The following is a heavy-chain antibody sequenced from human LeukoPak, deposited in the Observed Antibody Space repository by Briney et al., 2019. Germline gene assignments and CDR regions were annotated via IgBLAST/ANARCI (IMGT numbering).Heavy chain of an antibody. CDR3: ARVVVEMATTSDY. Sequence: GASVRVSCKASGYTFTDYYMHWVRQAPGQGLEWMGWINPNSGGTNYAQKFQGRVTMTRDTSISTAYMELSRLRSDDTAVYYCARVVVEMATTSDYWGQGTLVTVSS. CDR1: GYTFTDYY. D-gene: IGHD5-24*01. V-gene: IGHV1-2*02. CDR2: INPNSGGT. J-gene: IGHJ4*02.